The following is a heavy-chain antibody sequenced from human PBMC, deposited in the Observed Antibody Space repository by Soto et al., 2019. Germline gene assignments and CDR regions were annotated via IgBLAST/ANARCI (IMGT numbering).Heavy chain of an antibody. Sequence: GGSLRLSWTGSGCTXGEYAMHWFRQAPGKGLEWVGFIRSKAYGGTTQYAASVKDIFSISRDDSKSIVYLQMNSLKTEDTAVYYCTRPKNELRFYSYNGIDVWGQGTTVTVSS. D-gene: IGHD5-12*01. CDR2: IRSKAYGGTT. V-gene: IGHV3-49*03. CDR3: TRPKNELRFYSYNGIDV. J-gene: IGHJ6*02. CDR1: GCTXGEYA.